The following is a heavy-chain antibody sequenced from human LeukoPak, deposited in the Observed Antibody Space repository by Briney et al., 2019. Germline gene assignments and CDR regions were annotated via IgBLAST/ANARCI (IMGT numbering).Heavy chain of an antibody. D-gene: IGHD3-22*01. Sequence: GGSLRLSCAASGFSFSGYDMNWVRQAPGKGLEWVSYITSSSSTIYYADSLKGRFTISRDNSKNTLYLQMNSLRAEDTAVYYCAKDFSGLIDYWGQGTLVTVSS. J-gene: IGHJ4*02. CDR3: AKDFSGLIDY. CDR1: GFSFSGYD. V-gene: IGHV3-48*01. CDR2: ITSSSSTI.